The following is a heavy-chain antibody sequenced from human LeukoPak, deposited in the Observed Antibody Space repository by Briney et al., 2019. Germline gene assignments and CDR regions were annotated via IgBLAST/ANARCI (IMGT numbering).Heavy chain of an antibody. CDR1: GYTFTSYY. Sequence: ASVKVSCKASGYTFTSYYMHWVRQAPGQGLEWMGIINPSGGSTSHAQKFQERVTITRDMSTSTAYMELSSLRSEDTAVYYCAADSEDAFDIWGQGTMVTVSS. V-gene: IGHV1-46*01. D-gene: IGHD1-14*01. J-gene: IGHJ3*02. CDR2: INPSGGST. CDR3: AADSEDAFDI.